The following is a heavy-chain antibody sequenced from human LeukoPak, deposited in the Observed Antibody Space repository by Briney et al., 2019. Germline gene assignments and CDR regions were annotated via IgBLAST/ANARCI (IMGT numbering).Heavy chain of an antibody. D-gene: IGHD5-18*01. CDR2: ISGSGGST. Sequence: GGSLRLSCAASGFTFSSYAMSWIRQAPGKGLEWVSAISGSGGSTYYADSVKGRFTISRGNSKNTLYLQMNSLRAEDTAVYYCAKGRVDTAILYVYFDYWGQGTLVTVSS. CDR1: GFTFSSYA. V-gene: IGHV3-23*01. CDR3: AKGRVDTAILYVYFDY. J-gene: IGHJ4*02.